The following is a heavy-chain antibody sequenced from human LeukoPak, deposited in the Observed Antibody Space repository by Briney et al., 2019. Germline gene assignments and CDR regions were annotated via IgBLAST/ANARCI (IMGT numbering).Heavy chain of an antibody. CDR1: GFTFSGSA. CDR3: IYDRLDAFDI. Sequence: GGSLRLSCAASGFTFSGSAMHWVGQASGKGLEWVGRIRSKANSYATAYAASVKGRFTISRDDSKNTAYLQMNSLKTEDTAVYYCIYDRLDAFDIWGQGTMVTVSS. V-gene: IGHV3-73*01. CDR2: IRSKANSYAT. J-gene: IGHJ3*02. D-gene: IGHD3-22*01.